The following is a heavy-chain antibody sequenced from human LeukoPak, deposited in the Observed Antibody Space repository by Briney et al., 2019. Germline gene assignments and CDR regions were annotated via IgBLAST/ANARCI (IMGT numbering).Heavy chain of an antibody. CDR1: GFTFSSSE. J-gene: IGHJ4*02. V-gene: IGHV3-48*03. CDR2: ISNSGNTI. Sequence: GGSLRLSCAASGFTFSSSEMNWVRQAPGKGLEWLSFISNSGNTIYYADSVKGRFTISRDNAKNSLYLQMNSLRVEDTAVYYCARDISPYGDHYFDYWGQGTLVTVSS. D-gene: IGHD4-17*01. CDR3: ARDISPYGDHYFDY.